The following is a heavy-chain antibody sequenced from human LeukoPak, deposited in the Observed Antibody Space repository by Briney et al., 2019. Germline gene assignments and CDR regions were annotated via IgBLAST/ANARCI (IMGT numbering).Heavy chain of an antibody. CDR1: GFTFSSSA. Sequence: SGGSLRLSCAASGFTFSSSAMSWVRQAPGKGLEWVSAISGSGGSTYYADSVKGRFTISRDNSKNTLYLQMNSLRAEDTAVYYCAKGSGLHYYYYYGMDVWGQGTTVTVSS. V-gene: IGHV3-23*01. CDR3: AKGSGLHYYYYYGMDV. J-gene: IGHJ6*02. CDR2: ISGSGGST. D-gene: IGHD2-15*01.